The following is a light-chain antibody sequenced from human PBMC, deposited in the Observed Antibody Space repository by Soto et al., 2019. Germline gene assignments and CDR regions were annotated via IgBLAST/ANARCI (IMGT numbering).Light chain of an antibody. CDR3: QQYNNWPPVT. Sequence: EIVMTQSPATLSVSPGERATISCRASQSVSSSLAWYQQKPGQALRLLIYGASTRATGIPARFSGSGSGTEFTLTISSLQSEDFAVYYCQQYNNWPPVTFGQGTKVDIK. V-gene: IGKV3-15*01. CDR2: GAS. CDR1: QSVSSS. J-gene: IGKJ1*01.